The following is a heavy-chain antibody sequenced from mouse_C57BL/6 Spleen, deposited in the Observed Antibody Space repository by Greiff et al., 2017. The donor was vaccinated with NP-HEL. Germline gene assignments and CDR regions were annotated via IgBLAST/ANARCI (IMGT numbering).Heavy chain of an antibody. CDR2: IYPGDGDT. CDR3: ARGLMITTYYFDY. CDR1: GYAFSSSW. V-gene: IGHV1-82*01. D-gene: IGHD2-4*01. Sequence: VKLQESGPELVKPGASVKISCKASGYAFSSSWMNWVKQRPGKGLEWIGRIYPGDGDTNYNGKFKGKATLTADKSSSTAYMQLSSLTSEDSAVYFCARGLMITTYYFDYWGQGTTLTVSS. J-gene: IGHJ2*01.